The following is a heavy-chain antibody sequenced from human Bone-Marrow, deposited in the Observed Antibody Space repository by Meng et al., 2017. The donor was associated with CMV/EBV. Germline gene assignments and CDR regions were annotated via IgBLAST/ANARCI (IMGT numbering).Heavy chain of an antibody. CDR1: GGNFSSYA. D-gene: IGHD3-3*01. CDR3: ARGGWGTYDFWSGYPIRDYGMDV. Sequence: SSVKVSCKASGGNFSSYAISWVRQAPGQGLEWMGGIIPILGIANYAQKFQGRVTITRNTSISTAYMELSSLRSEDTAVYYCARGGWGTYDFWSGYPIRDYGMDVWGQGTTVTVSS. J-gene: IGHJ6*02. CDR2: IIPILGIA. V-gene: IGHV1-69*10.